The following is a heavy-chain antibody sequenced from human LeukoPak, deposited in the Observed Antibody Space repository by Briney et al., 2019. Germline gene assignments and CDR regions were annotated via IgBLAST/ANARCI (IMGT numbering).Heavy chain of an antibody. J-gene: IGHJ4*02. CDR3: ARDYGETVTTGYFDY. CDR1: GGSISSYY. V-gene: IGHV4-59*01. Sequence: WETLSLTCTVSGGSISSYYWSWIRQPPGKGLEWLGYIYYSGSTNYNPSLKSRVIISVDTSKNQFSLKLSSVTAADTAVYYCARDYGETVTTGYFDYWGQGTLVTVSS. D-gene: IGHD4-17*01. CDR2: IYYSGST.